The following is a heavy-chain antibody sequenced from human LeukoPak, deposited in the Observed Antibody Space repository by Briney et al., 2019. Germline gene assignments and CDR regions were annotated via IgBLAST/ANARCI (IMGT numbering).Heavy chain of an antibody. CDR1: GYTFTSYY. CDR3: GLSGNYYYYYMDV. J-gene: IGHJ6*03. V-gene: IGHV1-46*01. D-gene: IGHD6-25*01. Sequence: ASVKVSCKASGYTFTSYYMHWVRQAPGQGLEWMGIINPSGGSTSYAQKFQGRLTITADESTTTAYMELSSLRSDDTAIYYCGLSGNYYYYYMDVWGKGTTVTIPS. CDR2: INPSGGST.